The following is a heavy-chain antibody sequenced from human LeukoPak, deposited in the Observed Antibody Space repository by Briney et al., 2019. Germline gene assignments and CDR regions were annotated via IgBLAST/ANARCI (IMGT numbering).Heavy chain of an antibody. CDR3: ARQDSGTYLNPLDI. CDR1: GGSVSGGSYY. J-gene: IGHJ3*02. V-gene: IGHV4-61*01. Sequence: SETLSLTCTVSGGSVSGGSYYWSWIRQPPGKGLEWIGYIYYTGSTNYNPSLKSRVTISVDTSKNQLSLKLRSVTAADTAVYYCARQDSGTYLNPLDIWGQGTVVTVSS. D-gene: IGHD1-26*01. CDR2: IYYTGST.